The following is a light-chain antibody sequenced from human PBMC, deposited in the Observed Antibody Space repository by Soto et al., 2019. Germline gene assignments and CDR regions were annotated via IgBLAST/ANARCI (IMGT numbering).Light chain of an antibody. Sequence: DIQMTQSPSTLSASVGDRVTITCRASQSISSWLAWYQQKPGKAPKLLIYKASSLESGVPSRFSGSGSGTEFTLTISSLQPDDFATYYCQQSTFQYTFGQGTKLEIK. V-gene: IGKV1-5*03. J-gene: IGKJ2*01. CDR3: QQSTFQYT. CDR1: QSISSW. CDR2: KAS.